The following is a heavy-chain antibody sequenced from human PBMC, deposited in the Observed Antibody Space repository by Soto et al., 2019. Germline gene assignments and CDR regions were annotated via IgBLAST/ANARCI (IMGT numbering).Heavy chain of an antibody. CDR1: GGSISSGGSY. V-gene: IGHV4-31*03. CDR3: SRVGYYDGSVYTAFDI. D-gene: IGHD3-22*01. CDR2: IYYSGST. J-gene: IGHJ3*02. Sequence: QVQLQESGPGLVKPSQTLSLTCTVSGGSISSGGSYWSWIRQHPGKGLEWIGYIYYSGSTYYNPSHKRRVTISVDTSKTQFSLKLSSVTAADTAVDYCSRVGYYDGSVYTAFDIWGQGTMVTVSS.